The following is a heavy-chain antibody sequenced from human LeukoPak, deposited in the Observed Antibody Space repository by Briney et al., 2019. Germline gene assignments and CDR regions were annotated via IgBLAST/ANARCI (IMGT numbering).Heavy chain of an antibody. CDR2: IYSGGST. Sequence: PGGFLRLSCAASGFTVSSSYMSWVRQAPGKGLEWVSVIYSGGSTYYADSVKGRFTISRDNSKNTLYLQMNSLRAEDTAVYYCAQGDGYNYFNYWGQGTLVTVSS. D-gene: IGHD5-24*01. J-gene: IGHJ4*02. CDR1: GFTVSSSY. CDR3: AQGDGYNYFNY. V-gene: IGHV3-53*01.